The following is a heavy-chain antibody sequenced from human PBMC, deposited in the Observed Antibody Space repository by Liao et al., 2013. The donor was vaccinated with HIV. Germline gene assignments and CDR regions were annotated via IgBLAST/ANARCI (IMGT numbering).Heavy chain of an antibody. D-gene: IGHD1-26*01. CDR1: GGSFSGYY. Sequence: QVQLQQWGAGLLKPSETLSLTCAVYGGSFSGYYWTWIRQPPREGAWSGLGKVNRSGSTNYNPSLKSRVTISVDTSKNQFSLKLSSVTAADTAVYYCARGSMWDYCYFDLWGRGTLVTVSS. CDR2: VNRSGST. CDR3: ARGSMWDYCYFDL. V-gene: IGHV4-34*01. J-gene: IGHJ2*01.